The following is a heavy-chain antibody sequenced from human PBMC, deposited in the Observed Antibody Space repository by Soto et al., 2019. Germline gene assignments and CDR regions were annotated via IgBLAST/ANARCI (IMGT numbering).Heavy chain of an antibody. D-gene: IGHD3-10*01. CDR2: IYHSGST. CDR3: ARERAFGESSPGYYYYGMDV. J-gene: IGHJ6*02. V-gene: IGHV4-4*02. Sequence: QVQLQESGPGLVKPSGTLSLTCAVSGGSISSSNWWRWVRQPPGKGLEWIGEIYHSGSTNYNPSLKSRVTISVDKSKNPFSLKLSSVTAADTAVYYCARERAFGESSPGYYYYGMDVWGQGTTVTVSS. CDR1: GGSISSSNW.